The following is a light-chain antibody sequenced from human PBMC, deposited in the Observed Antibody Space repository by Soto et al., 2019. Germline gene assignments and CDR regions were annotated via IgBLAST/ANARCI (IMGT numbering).Light chain of an antibody. CDR1: SSDIGSNT. J-gene: IGLJ2*01. V-gene: IGLV1-44*01. CDR3: AAWDDSLNGPV. CDR2: SGN. Sequence: QSVLTQPPSASGTPGQWVTISCSGSSSDIGSNTVHWYQHLPGTAPKLLIYSGNQRPSGVPDRFSGSKSGTSASLAISGLQSEDEADYYCAAWDDSLNGPVFGGGTKLIVL.